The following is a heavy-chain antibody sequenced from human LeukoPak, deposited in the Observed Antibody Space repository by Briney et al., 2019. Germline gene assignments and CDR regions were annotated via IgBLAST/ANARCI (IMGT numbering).Heavy chain of an antibody. Sequence: GGSLRLSCAASGFTFSSYAMSWVRQAPGKGLEWVSATSGSGSSTYYADSVKGRFTISRDNSKNTLYLQMNSLRAEDTAVYYCAKDWDVDTAMVAYFDYWGQGTLVTVSS. CDR3: AKDWDVDTAMVAYFDY. V-gene: IGHV3-23*01. D-gene: IGHD5-18*01. J-gene: IGHJ4*02. CDR1: GFTFSSYA. CDR2: TSGSGSST.